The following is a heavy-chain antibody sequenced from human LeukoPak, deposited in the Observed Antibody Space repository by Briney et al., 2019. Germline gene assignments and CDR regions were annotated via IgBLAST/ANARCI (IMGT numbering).Heavy chain of an antibody. CDR2: INPNTGAT. J-gene: IGHJ4*02. D-gene: IGHD6-19*01. CDR1: GYTFTGYY. CDR3: AREDPGGWYDY. V-gene: IGHV1-2*02. Sequence: ASVKVSCKASGYTFTGYYMHWVRQAPGQGLEWMGWINPNTGATNYAQKFKGRVTMTRDTSISTAYMELSRLRSDDTAGYYCAREDPGGWYDYWGQGTLVTVSS.